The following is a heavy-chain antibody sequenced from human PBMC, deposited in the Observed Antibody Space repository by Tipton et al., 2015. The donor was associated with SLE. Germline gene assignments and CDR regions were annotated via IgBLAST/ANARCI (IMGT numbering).Heavy chain of an antibody. CDR1: GGSISSGGYY. D-gene: IGHD6-13*01. V-gene: IGHV4-31*03. CDR2: IYYSGST. J-gene: IGHJ3*02. Sequence: TLSLTCTVSGGSISSGGYYWSWIRQHPGKGLEWIGYIYYSGSTYYNPSLKSRVTISVDTSKNQFSLKLSSVTAADTAVYYCDVSSWSDAFDIWGQGTMVTVSS. CDR3: DVSSWSDAFDI.